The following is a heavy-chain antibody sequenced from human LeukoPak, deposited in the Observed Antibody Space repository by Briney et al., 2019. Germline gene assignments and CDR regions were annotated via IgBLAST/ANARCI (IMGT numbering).Heavy chain of an antibody. J-gene: IGHJ4*02. CDR2: ISSSSTSM. Sequence: GGSLGLSCAASGFTFSGYAMNWVRQAPGKGLEWVSYISSSSTSMYYADSVKGRFTISRDNAKNSLYLQLNSLRDEDTAVYYCAKDSYSSSWYYFDYWGQGTLVTVSS. CDR1: GFTFSGYA. D-gene: IGHD6-13*01. V-gene: IGHV3-48*02. CDR3: AKDSYSSSWYYFDY.